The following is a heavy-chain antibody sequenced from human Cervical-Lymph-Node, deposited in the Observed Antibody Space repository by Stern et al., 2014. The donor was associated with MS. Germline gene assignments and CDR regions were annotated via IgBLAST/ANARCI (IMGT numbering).Heavy chain of an antibody. J-gene: IGHJ4*02. V-gene: IGHV1-2*06. D-gene: IGHD1-26*01. CDR2: IRPSSGDT. CDR1: GYTFTAYF. CDR3: ARIGSAHDFDY. Sequence: VQLEESGAEVKNPGASVKVSCKASGYTFTAYFFHWVRQAPGQGLEWMGRIRPSSGDTNYAQKFQGRVTMTRDTSISTAYMELSSLKSDDTAVYFCARIGSAHDFDYWGQGTLVTVSS.